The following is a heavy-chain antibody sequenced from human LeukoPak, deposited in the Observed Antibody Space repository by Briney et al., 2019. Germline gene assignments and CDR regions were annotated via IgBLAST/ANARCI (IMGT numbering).Heavy chain of an antibody. J-gene: IGHJ4*02. D-gene: IGHD2-21*01. Sequence: SETLSLTCTVSGGSISRYYWSWIRQPPGKGLEWIGYIYYSGSTNYNPSLKSRVTISVDTSKNQFSLKLSSVTAADTAVYYCARDRWPRGGHIFDYWGQGTLVTVSS. CDR3: ARDRWPRGGHIFDY. CDR2: IYYSGST. V-gene: IGHV4-59*01. CDR1: GGSISRYY.